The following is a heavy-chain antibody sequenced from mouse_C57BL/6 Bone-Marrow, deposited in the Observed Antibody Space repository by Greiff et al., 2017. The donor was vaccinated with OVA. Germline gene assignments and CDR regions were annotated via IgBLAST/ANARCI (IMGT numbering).Heavy chain of an antibody. Sequence: VQLQQSGPGLVQPSQSLSITCTVSGFSLTSYGVHWVRQSPGKGLEWLGVIWSGGSTDYNAAFISRLSISKDNSKSQVFFKMNSLQADDTAIYYCASSRVAKGYWYFDVWGTGTTVTVSS. CDR1: GFSLTSYG. V-gene: IGHV2-2*01. J-gene: IGHJ1*03. D-gene: IGHD2-10*02. CDR3: ASSRVAKGYWYFDV. CDR2: IWSGGST.